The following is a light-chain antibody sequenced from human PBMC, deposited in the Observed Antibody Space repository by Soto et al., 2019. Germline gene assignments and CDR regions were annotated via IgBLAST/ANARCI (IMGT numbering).Light chain of an antibody. J-gene: IGKJ1*01. CDR1: QSVSSSY. CDR3: QQYGSSRWT. V-gene: IGKV3-20*01. Sequence: EIVLTQSPGTLSLSPGERATLSCRASQSVSSSYLAWYQQKPGRAPRLVIYGASSRTTGIPDRFSGSGSGTDFTLTISRLEPEDFAVYYCQQYGSSRWTFGQGTKVDI. CDR2: GAS.